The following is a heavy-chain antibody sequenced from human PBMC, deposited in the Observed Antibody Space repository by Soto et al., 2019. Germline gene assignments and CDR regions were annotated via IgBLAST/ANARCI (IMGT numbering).Heavy chain of an antibody. CDR3: ARQPPGAPEFDF. CDR2: IFPGDSAMGLIYPADSDT. V-gene: IGHV5-51*01. Sequence: GESLKISCQGSGYSFTSYWIAWVRQMPGKGLEWMGIIFPGDSAMGLIYPADSDTKYNPSFEGHVTISADKSISTAYLQWSSLNISDTGIYYCARQPPGAPEFDFWGQGTQVTVSS. D-gene: IGHD4-17*01. CDR1: GYSFTSYW. J-gene: IGHJ4*02.